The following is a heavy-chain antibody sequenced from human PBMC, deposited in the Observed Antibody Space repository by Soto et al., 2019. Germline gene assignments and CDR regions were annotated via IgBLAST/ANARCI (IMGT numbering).Heavy chain of an antibody. CDR2: IIPIFGTA. CDR1: GGTFSSYA. V-gene: IGHV1-69*01. Sequence: QVQLVQSGAEVKKPGSSAKVSCKASGGTFSSYAISWVRQAPGQGLEWMGGIIPIFGTANYAQKFQGRVTITADESTSTAYMELGSLRSEDTAVYYCAREEGAGGSYPPPFDYWGQGTLVTVSS. CDR3: AREEGAGGSYPPPFDY. D-gene: IGHD1-26*01. J-gene: IGHJ4*02.